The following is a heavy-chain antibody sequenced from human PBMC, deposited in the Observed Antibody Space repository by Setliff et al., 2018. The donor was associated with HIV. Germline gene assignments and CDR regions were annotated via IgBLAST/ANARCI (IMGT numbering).Heavy chain of an antibody. J-gene: IGHJ6*03. CDR1: GYY. V-gene: IGHV4-34*01. D-gene: IGHD2-2*01. Sequence: GYYWGWIRQPPGKGLEWIREIHHSGITNYNPSLKSRVTISIDTSKNQFSLKLSSVTAADTAVYSCARATPFVVVPAAPNYYYYMDVWGKGTTVTVSS. CDR3: ARATPFVVVPAAPNYYYYMDV. CDR2: IHHSGIT.